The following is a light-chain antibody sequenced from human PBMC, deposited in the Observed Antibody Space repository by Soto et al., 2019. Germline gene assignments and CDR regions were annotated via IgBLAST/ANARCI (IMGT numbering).Light chain of an antibody. CDR1: ESISRW. V-gene: IGKV1-5*03. Sequence: DIPMTQSPSTLSAGVGDRVTITCRASESISRWLAWYQQKPGKPPKLLIYKATDLESGVPFRFSGSGSGTEFTLTISNLQPDDIATYYCQQYNSFPGGSPFGQGTKLQIK. CDR3: QQYNSFPGGSP. CDR2: KAT. J-gene: IGKJ2*01.